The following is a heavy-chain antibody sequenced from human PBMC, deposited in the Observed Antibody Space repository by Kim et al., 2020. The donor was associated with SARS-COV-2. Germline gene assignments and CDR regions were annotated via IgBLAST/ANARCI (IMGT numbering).Heavy chain of an antibody. V-gene: IGHV1-46*01. Sequence: PGRVTMTRDTSTSTVYMELSSLRSEDTAVYYCARDALYDSSGYYYYYFDYWGQGTLVTVSS. CDR3: ARDALYDSSGYYYYYFDY. J-gene: IGHJ4*02. D-gene: IGHD3-22*01.